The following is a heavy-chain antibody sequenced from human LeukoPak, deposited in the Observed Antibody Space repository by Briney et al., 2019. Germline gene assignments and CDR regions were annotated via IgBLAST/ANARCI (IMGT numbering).Heavy chain of an antibody. Sequence: GGSLRLSCAASGFTFSSYSMNWVRQAPGKGLEWVSSISSSSSYIYYADSVKGRLTISRDNAKNSLYLQMNSLRAEDTAVYYCARDGTYYYDSSGYYYFDYWGQGTLVTVSS. CDR3: ARDGTYYYDSSGYYYFDY. CDR2: ISSSSSYI. V-gene: IGHV3-21*01. D-gene: IGHD3-22*01. J-gene: IGHJ4*02. CDR1: GFTFSSYS.